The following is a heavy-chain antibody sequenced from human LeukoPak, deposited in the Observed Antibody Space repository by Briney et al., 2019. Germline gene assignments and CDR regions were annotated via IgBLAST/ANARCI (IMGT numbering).Heavy chain of an antibody. CDR3: ARATHYYDSSGYYFEAAFDI. Sequence: KPLETLSLTCTVSGGSINNYYWSWIRQPPGKGLEWIAYIYYRGNTNYNPSLKSRVTISVDTSKNQFSLKLSSVTAADTAVYYCARATHYYDSSGYYFEAAFDIWGQGTMVTVSS. V-gene: IGHV4-59*08. D-gene: IGHD3-22*01. J-gene: IGHJ3*02. CDR2: IYYRGNT. CDR1: GGSINNYY.